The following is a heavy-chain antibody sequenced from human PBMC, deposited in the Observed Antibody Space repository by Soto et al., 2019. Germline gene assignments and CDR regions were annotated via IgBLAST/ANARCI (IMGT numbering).Heavy chain of an antibody. CDR3: AHRRKRTVDSCVGGQCYGGFDY. V-gene: IGHV2-5*02. D-gene: IGHD2-15*01. Sequence: QITLKESGPTLMKPTQTLTLTCTFSGFSLSTRGESVGWIRQPPEKALEWLGIIYWDGDKVYSPSLKGRLTITKDTSKNQVFLTLTNMDPVDTATFYCAHRRKRTVDSCVGGQCYGGFDYWGQGTLVTVSS. CDR1: GFSLSTRGES. J-gene: IGHJ4*02. CDR2: IYWDGDK.